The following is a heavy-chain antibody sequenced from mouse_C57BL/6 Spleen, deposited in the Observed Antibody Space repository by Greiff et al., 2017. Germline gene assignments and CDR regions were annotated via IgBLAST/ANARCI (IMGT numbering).Heavy chain of an antibody. Sequence: QVQLQQPGAELVKPGASVKLSCKASGYTFTSYWMHWVKQRPGQGLEWIGMIHPNSGSTNYNEKFKSKATLTVDKSSSTAYMQLSSLTSEDSAVYYCARLGIYYFLDYWGQGTTLTVSS. D-gene: IGHD1-1*01. CDR3: ARLGIYYFLDY. CDR2: IHPNSGST. V-gene: IGHV1-64*01. CDR1: GYTFTSYW. J-gene: IGHJ2*01.